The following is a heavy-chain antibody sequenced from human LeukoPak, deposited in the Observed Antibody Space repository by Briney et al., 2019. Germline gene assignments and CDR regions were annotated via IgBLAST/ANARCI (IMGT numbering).Heavy chain of an antibody. D-gene: IGHD2-15*01. Sequence: ASETLSLTCAVSGGPLTSYYWTWIRQPPGKGLEWIGFIYYRGSTNYNPSLKSRVTISVDTSKNQFSLKLSSVTAADTAVYCCARPPLLYDAFDIWGQGTMVTVSS. V-gene: IGHV4-59*12. CDR1: GGPLTSYY. CDR2: IYYRGST. J-gene: IGHJ3*02. CDR3: ARPPLLYDAFDI.